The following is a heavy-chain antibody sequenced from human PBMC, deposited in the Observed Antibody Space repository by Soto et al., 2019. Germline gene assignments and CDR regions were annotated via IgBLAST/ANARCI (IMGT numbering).Heavy chain of an antibody. CDR1: AFSLHTRGVS. Sequence: QITLKKSGPTLVKPTHTLPLTCTFSAFSLHTRGVSVGCVRQPPGKALEWLALIYCDDDKRYSPSLQSRPTTTVYFSINRTALRMTNMDTVYPATYYFVQAPDGWGRLISCGKATHITVSS. CDR3: VQAPDGWGRLIS. V-gene: IGHV2-5*02. D-gene: IGHD3-16*01. CDR2: IYCDDDK. J-gene: IGHJ5*01.